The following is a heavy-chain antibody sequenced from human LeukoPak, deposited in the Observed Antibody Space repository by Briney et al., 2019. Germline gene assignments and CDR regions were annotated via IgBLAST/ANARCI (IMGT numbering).Heavy chain of an antibody. CDR3: GRDGGVAYGLDV. CDR2: TSGDSKVI. CDR1: GFIFSSFT. Sequence: GGSLRLSCSASGFIFSSFTMHWVRQAPGKGLEWVSFTSGDSKVIYYADSVKGRFTISRDNAKNSLYLQMNSLRADDTAVYYCGRDGGVAYGLDVWGQGTTVTVSS. J-gene: IGHJ6*02. D-gene: IGHD3-3*01. V-gene: IGHV3-48*01.